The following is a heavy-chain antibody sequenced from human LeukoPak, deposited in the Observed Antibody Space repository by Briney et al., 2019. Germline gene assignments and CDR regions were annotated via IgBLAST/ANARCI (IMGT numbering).Heavy chain of an antibody. CDR2: ISGYRGNT. Sequence: GASVKVSCKASGYTFTSYGISWVRQAPGQGLEWMGWISGYRGNTNYVQKFQGRVTMATDTSTSTVYMELRSLRSDDTAVYYCARDIATVVHQEWGQGTLVTVSS. D-gene: IGHD2-2*01. V-gene: IGHV1-18*01. J-gene: IGHJ4*02. CDR3: ARDIATVVHQE. CDR1: GYTFTSYG.